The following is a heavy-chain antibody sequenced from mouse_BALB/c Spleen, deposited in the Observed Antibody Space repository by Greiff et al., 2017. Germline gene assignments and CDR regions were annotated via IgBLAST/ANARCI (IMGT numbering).Heavy chain of an antibody. CDR3: ARDEEHTTATYFDV. V-gene: IGHV2-9*02. CDR1: GFSLTSYG. Sequence: VKVVESGPGLVAPSQSLSITCTVSGFSLTSYGVHWVRQPPGKGLEWLGVIWAGGSTNYNSALMSRLSISKDNSKSQVFLKMNSLQTDDTAMYYCARDEEHTTATYFDVWGAGTTVTVSS. J-gene: IGHJ1*01. D-gene: IGHD1-2*01. CDR2: IWAGGST.